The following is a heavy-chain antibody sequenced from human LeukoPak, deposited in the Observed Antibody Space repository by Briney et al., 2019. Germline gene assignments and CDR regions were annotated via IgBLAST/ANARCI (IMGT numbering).Heavy chain of an antibody. J-gene: IGHJ6*02. CDR1: GGSISSYY. CDR2: IYYSGST. CDR3: ARAGGPPYGMDV. V-gene: IGHV4-59*01. D-gene: IGHD2-15*01. Sequence: SSETLSLTCTVSGGSISSYYWSWIRQPPGKGLEWIGYIYYSGSTNYNPSLKSRVTISVDTSKNQFSLKLSSVTAADTAVYYCARAGGPPYGMDVWGQGTTVTVSS.